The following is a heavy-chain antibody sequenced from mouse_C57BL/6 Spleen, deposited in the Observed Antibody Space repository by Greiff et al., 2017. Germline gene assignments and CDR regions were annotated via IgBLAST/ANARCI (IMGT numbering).Heavy chain of an antibody. J-gene: IGHJ2*01. CDR1: GYTFTSYW. CDR2: IDPSDSYT. CDR3: ARTGSGDVGFDY. V-gene: IGHV1-69*01. Sequence: QVQLQQPGAELVLPGASVKLSCKASGYTFTSYWMHWVKQRPGQGLEWIGEIDPSDSYTNYNQKFKGKSTLTVDKSSSTAYMQLSSLTSEDAAVYYCARTGSGDVGFDYWGQGTTLTVSS. D-gene: IGHD3-2*02.